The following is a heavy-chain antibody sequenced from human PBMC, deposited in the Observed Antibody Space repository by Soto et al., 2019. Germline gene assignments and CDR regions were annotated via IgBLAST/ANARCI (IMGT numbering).Heavy chain of an antibody. CDR3: ARGSAFIGLDY. Sequence: TAGSLRLSCAVSGFIFSRYSMNWVRQAPGKGLEWVSSIGTSGSYIYDTDSVKGRFTISRDNTKDSLYLQMNSLRAEDTAIYYCARGSAFIGLDYWGQGTPVTVSS. CDR2: IGTSGSYI. J-gene: IGHJ4*02. V-gene: IGHV3-21*01. D-gene: IGHD1-26*01. CDR1: GFIFSRYS.